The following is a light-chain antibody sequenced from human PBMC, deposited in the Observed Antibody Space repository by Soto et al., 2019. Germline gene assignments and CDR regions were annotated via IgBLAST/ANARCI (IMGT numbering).Light chain of an antibody. CDR3: CSYAGVSTLV. Sequence: QSVLTQPASVSGSPGQSITISCTGTSSDVGSYNLVSWYQQHPGKAPKLVIYEGSKRPSGVSNRFSGSKSGNTASLTISGLQAEDEADYYCCSYAGVSTLVFGGGTKLTVL. V-gene: IGLV2-23*01. CDR1: SSDVGSYNL. J-gene: IGLJ2*01. CDR2: EGS.